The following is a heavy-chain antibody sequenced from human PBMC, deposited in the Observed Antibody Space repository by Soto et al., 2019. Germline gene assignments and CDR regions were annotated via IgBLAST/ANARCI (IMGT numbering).Heavy chain of an antibody. CDR2: IYHSGST. CDR1: GGSISSGGYS. J-gene: IGHJ5*02. CDR3: AREAYYRNWFDP. V-gene: IGHV4-30-2*01. Sequence: KPSVTLSLTCAVPGGSISSGGYSWSWIRQPPGKGLEWIGYIYHSGSTYYNPSLKSRVTISVDRSKNQFSLKLSSVTAADTAVYSCAREAYYRNWFDPWGQGTLVTVSS. D-gene: IGHD3-10*01.